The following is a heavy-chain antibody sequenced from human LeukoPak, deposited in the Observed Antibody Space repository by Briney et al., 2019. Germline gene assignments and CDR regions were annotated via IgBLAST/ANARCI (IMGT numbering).Heavy chain of an antibody. CDR2: ISSSSTI. Sequence: PGGSLRLSCAASGFTFSSYSMNWVRQAPGKGLEWVSYISSSSTIYYADSVKGRFTISRDNAKNSLYLQMNSLRAEDTAVYYCAKGRGNLIYGDYSFDYWGQGTLVTVSS. CDR1: GFTFSSYS. CDR3: AKGRGNLIYGDYSFDY. J-gene: IGHJ4*02. V-gene: IGHV3-48*01. D-gene: IGHD4-17*01.